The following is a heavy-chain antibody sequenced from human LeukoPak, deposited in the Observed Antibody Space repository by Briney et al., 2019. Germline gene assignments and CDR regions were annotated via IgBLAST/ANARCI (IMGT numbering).Heavy chain of an antibody. Sequence: ASVKVSCKASGYTFTSYYMHWVRQAPGQGLEWMGWISAYNGNTNYAQKLQGRVTMTTDTSTSTAYMELRSLRSDDTAVYYCARIRRNYYDSSGLPEAFDIWGQGTMVTVSS. D-gene: IGHD3-22*01. J-gene: IGHJ3*02. CDR3: ARIRRNYYDSSGLPEAFDI. V-gene: IGHV1-18*04. CDR2: ISAYNGNT. CDR1: GYTFTSYY.